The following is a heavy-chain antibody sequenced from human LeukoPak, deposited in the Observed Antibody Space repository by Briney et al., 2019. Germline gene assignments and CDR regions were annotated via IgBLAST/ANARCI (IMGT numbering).Heavy chain of an antibody. V-gene: IGHV4-34*01. CDR1: GGSFSGYY. J-gene: IGHJ6*02. Sequence: KPSETLSLTCAVYGGSFSGYYWSWVRQPPGKGLEWIGEIYHSGSTNYNPSLKSRVTISVDKSKNQFSLKLSSVTAADTAVYYCAREVGAGYYMSYYYYYGMDVWGQGTTVTVSS. D-gene: IGHD3-9*01. CDR3: AREVGAGYYMSYYYYYGMDV. CDR2: IYHSGST.